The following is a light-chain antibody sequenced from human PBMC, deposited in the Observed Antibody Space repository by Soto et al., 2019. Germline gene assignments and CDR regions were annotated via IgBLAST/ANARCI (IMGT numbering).Light chain of an antibody. Sequence: QSALTQPASVSGSPGQSITISCTGTSSDVAFYNHVSWYQQHPGQAPQPLXYXXTXRPSGVSTRFSGYKSGNTASLTISGLQAEDEADYYCSLYPSSSTFVFGPGAKVNV. V-gene: IGLV2-14*03. CDR2: XXT. J-gene: IGLJ1*01. CDR1: SSDVAFYNH. CDR3: SLYPSSSTFV.